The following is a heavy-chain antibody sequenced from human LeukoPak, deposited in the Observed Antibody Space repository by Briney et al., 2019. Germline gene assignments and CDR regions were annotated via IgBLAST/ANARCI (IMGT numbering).Heavy chain of an antibody. CDR3: ARGFTVYRLSLDY. D-gene: IGHD3-16*02. CDR1: GYTLTELS. Sequence: ASVKVSCKVSGYTLTELSMHWVRQAPGKGLEWMGGFDPEDGETIYAQKFQGRVTMTTDTSTSTVYMEVSSLRSEDTAVYYCARGFTVYRLSLDYWGQGTLVTVSS. V-gene: IGHV1-24*01. J-gene: IGHJ4*02. CDR2: FDPEDGET.